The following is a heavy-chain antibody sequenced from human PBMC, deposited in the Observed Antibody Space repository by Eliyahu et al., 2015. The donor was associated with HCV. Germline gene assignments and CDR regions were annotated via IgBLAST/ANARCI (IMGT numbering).Heavy chain of an antibody. J-gene: IGHJ5*02. CDR1: GFSXSAXGVG. Sequence: QITLKESGPALVKPTQTLTLTCTFSGFSXSAXGVGVGWIRQPPGKALEWLALIYWDDGKRYSPSLKSRLTITKDTSKNQVVLTMTNMDSVDTATYYCAHRVVPSAILGGWFDPWGQGTLVTVSS. D-gene: IGHD2-2*02. CDR3: AHRVVPSAILGGWFDP. V-gene: IGHV2-5*02. CDR2: IYWDDGK.